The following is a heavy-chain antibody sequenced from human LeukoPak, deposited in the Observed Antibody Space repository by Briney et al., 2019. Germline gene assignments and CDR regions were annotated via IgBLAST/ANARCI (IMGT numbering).Heavy chain of an antibody. J-gene: IGHJ4*02. CDR3: AKDLHGYSSQIDY. Sequence: GGSLRLSCAASGFTFSDFAMSWVRQAPGKGLEWVSTVSGSGGTTYYAGSVKGQFTISRDNSKNTLFLQMNSLRAEDTAVYYCAKDLHGYSSQIDYWGQGTLVTVPS. D-gene: IGHD5-12*01. CDR1: GFTFSDFA. V-gene: IGHV3-23*01. CDR2: VSGSGGTT.